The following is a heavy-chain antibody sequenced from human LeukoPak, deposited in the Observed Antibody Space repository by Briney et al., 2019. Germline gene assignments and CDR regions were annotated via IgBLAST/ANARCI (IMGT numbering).Heavy chain of an antibody. J-gene: IGHJ5*02. D-gene: IGHD1-1*01. Sequence: SETLSLTCTVSGGSISSYYWSWIRQPPGKGLEWIGSIYYSGSTYYNPSLKSRVTISVDTSKNQFSLKLSSVTAADTAVYYCASGEYDPGTWGQGTLVTVSS. CDR2: IYYSGST. V-gene: IGHV4-59*05. CDR3: ASGEYDPGT. CDR1: GGSISSYY.